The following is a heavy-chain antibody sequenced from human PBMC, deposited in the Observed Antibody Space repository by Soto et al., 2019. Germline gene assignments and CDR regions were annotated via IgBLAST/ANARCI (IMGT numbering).Heavy chain of an antibody. J-gene: IGHJ5*02. CDR2: ISGSGGST. D-gene: IGHD4-17*01. V-gene: IGHV3-23*01. CDR3: AKPPDDYGDLNAFDP. CDR1: GFTFSSYA. Sequence: PGGSLRLSCAASGFTFSSYAMSWVRQAPGKGLEWVSAISGSGGSTYYADSVKGRFTISRDNSKNTLYLQMNSLRAEDTAVYYCAKPPDDYGDLNAFDPWGQGTLVTVSS.